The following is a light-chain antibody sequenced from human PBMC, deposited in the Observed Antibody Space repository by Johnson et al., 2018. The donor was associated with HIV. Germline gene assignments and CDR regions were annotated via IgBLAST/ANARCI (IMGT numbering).Light chain of an antibody. CDR1: SSNIGNNY. V-gene: IGLV1-51*02. Sequence: QSVLTQPPSVSAAPGQKVTISCSGSSSNIGNNYVSWYQQLPGTAPKLLIYENNKRPSGIPDRFSGSKSGTSATLGITGLQTGDEADYYCGTWDSSLILYVFGTGTKVTFL. CDR3: GTWDSSLILYV. CDR2: ENN. J-gene: IGLJ1*01.